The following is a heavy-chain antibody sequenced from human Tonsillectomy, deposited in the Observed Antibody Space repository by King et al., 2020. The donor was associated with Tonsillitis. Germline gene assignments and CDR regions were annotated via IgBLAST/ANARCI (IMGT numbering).Heavy chain of an antibody. CDR1: GFTFSNYY. CDR3: ARDSSSSSYYDYGMDV. CDR2: ISHSGSTI. D-gene: IGHD2-2*01. Sequence: VQLVESGGGLFKPGGSLRLSCAASGFTFSNYYMSWIRQAPGKGLEWVSYISHSGSTIYYADSVKGRFTISRDNAKNSLYLQMNSLRAEDTAVYYCARDSSSSSYYDYGMDVWGQGTTVTVSS. V-gene: IGHV3-11*01. J-gene: IGHJ6*02.